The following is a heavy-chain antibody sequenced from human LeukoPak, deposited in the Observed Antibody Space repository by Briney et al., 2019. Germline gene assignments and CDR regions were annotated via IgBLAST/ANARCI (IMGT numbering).Heavy chain of an antibody. Sequence: PSETLSLTCTVSGDSISSGDYYWSWIRQPAGKGLEWMGRISSSGSTNYNPSLKSRVTISVDTSKNQFSLKLSSVTAADTAVYYCAREGPMFDSGSYSKSLGYWGQGFLVTVSS. D-gene: IGHD3-10*01. CDR1: GDSISSGDYY. CDR2: ISSSGST. CDR3: AREGPMFDSGSYSKSLGY. V-gene: IGHV4-61*02. J-gene: IGHJ4*02.